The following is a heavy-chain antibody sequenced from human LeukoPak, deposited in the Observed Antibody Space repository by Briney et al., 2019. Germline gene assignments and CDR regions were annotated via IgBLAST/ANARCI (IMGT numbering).Heavy chain of an antibody. J-gene: IGHJ5*02. Sequence: PGASVKVSCKASGYTFTGYGISWVRQAPGQGLEWMGWISAYNGNTNYAQKLQGRVTMTTDTSTSTAYMELRSLRSDDTAVYYCARGKDPVAVTAPNWFDPWGQGTLVTVSS. D-gene: IGHD4-11*01. V-gene: IGHV1-18*01. CDR3: ARGKDPVAVTAPNWFDP. CDR1: GYTFTGYG. CDR2: ISAYNGNT.